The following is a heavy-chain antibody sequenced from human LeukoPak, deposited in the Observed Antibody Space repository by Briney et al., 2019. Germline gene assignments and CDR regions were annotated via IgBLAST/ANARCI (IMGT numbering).Heavy chain of an antibody. V-gene: IGHV6-1*01. Sequence: SQTLSLTCAISGDSVSSNSAAWNWIRQSPSRGLEWLGRTYYRSKWYNDYAVSVKSRITTNPDTSKNQFSLQLNSVTPEDTAVYYCARAPVGGYYYDSSGSLYYYYYMDVWGKGTTVTVSS. J-gene: IGHJ6*03. CDR3: ARAPVGGYYYDSSGSLYYYYYMDV. D-gene: IGHD3-22*01. CDR2: TYYRSKWYN. CDR1: GDSVSSNSAA.